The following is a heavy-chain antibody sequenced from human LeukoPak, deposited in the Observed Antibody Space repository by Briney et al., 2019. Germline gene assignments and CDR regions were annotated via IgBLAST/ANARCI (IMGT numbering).Heavy chain of an antibody. D-gene: IGHD4-11*01. J-gene: IGHJ6*02. Sequence: PSQTLSLTCAVSGGSIRSGVYSWNWIRQHAGNGLEWMGYIYYSGSTYYNPSLTSRVTMSVDTSKNQFSLKLSSVTAADTAIYYCARGHTETSPLNFRNYYYYGMDIWGQGTTVIVSS. CDR1: GGSIRSGVYS. CDR2: IYYSGST. V-gene: IGHV4-31*11. CDR3: ARGHTETSPLNFRNYYYYGMDI.